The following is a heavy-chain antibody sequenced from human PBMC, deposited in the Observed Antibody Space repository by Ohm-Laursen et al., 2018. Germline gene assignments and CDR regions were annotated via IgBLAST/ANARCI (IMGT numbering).Heavy chain of an antibody. J-gene: IGHJ6*02. Sequence: SSLRLSCAASGFTFDDYAMHWVRQAPGKGLEWVSGISWNSGSIGYADSVKGRFTISRDNSKNTLYLQMNSLRAEDTAVYYCAKGPTKIAAAGYRASYYYGMDVWGQGTTVTVSS. D-gene: IGHD6-13*01. CDR1: GFTFDDYA. V-gene: IGHV3-9*01. CDR2: ISWNSGSI. CDR3: AKGPTKIAAAGYRASYYYGMDV.